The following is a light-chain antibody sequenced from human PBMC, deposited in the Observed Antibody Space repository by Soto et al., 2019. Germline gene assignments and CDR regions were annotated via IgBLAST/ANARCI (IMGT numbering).Light chain of an antibody. J-gene: IGLJ1*01. V-gene: IGLV2-14*01. CDR3: ASYSAGDTLYV. Sequence: QSVLTQPASVSGSPGQSITISCTGTRGDVGAFNYVSWYQLPPGKAPKLVIYEVTSRPSGISSRFSGSKSGNTASLSISGLQAEDEGDYYCASYSAGDTLYVFGSGTKVTVL. CDR2: EVT. CDR1: RGDVGAFNY.